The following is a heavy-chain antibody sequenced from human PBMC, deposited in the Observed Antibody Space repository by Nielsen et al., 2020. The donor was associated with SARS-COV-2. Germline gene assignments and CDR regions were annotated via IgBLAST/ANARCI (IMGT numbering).Heavy chain of an antibody. CDR2: IYYSGTT. CDR1: GGSISPFY. D-gene: IGHD2-15*01. CDR3: ARGYCSGGVCYGWFDP. V-gene: IGHV4-59*01. Sequence: SETLSLTCNVSGGSISPFYWSWIRQPPGRGLEWIGYIYYSGTTKYNPSLKSRVSISVDTSKNQLSLILRSVTDADTAVYYCARGYCSGGVCYGWFDPWGQGTLVTVSS. J-gene: IGHJ5*02.